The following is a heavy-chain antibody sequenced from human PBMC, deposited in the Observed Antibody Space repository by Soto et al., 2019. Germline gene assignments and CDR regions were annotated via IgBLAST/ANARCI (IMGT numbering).Heavy chain of an antibody. CDR3: AKAHCSSTSCQVAY. D-gene: IGHD2-2*01. J-gene: IGHJ4*02. CDR2: ISWNSGSI. CDR1: GFTFDDYA. V-gene: IGHV3-9*01. Sequence: HPGGSLSLSCAASGFTFDDYAMHWVRQAPGKGLEWVSGISWNSGSIGYADSVKGRFTISRDNSKNSLYLQMNSLRAEDTALYYCAKAHCSSTSCQVAYWGQGTLVTVSS.